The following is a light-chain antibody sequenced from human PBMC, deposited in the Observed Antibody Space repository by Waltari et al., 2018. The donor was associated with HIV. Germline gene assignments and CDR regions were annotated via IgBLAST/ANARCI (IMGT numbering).Light chain of an antibody. CDR3: QTWVTGILV. J-gene: IGLJ3*02. CDR1: SAHSSHA. Sequence: QLVLRQSPSASASLGASVKLTCPLSSAHSSHAIAWHQQQPEKGPQYLMKVNSDGSHTKGDGIPDRFSGSSSGAERYLTISSLQSEDEADYYCQTWVTGILVFGGGTKLTVL. CDR2: VNSDGSH. V-gene: IGLV4-69*01.